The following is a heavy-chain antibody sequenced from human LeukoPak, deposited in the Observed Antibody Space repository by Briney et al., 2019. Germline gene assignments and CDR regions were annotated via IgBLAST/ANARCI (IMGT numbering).Heavy chain of an antibody. CDR1: GYSFTSYW. D-gene: IGHD2-15*01. V-gene: IGHV5-51*01. CDR2: FYPGDSDT. J-gene: IGHJ4*02. Sequence: GESLKTSCKGSGYSFTSYWTGWVRQMPGKGLEWMGIFYPGDSDTRYSPSFQGQVPITADKSISTAYLPWSSLEASDTAMYSSARLLHTGGYFDYWGQGNLVTVSS. CDR3: ARLLHTGGYFDY.